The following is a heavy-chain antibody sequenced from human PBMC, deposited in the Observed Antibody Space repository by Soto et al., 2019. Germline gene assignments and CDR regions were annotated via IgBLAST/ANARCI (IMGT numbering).Heavy chain of an antibody. V-gene: IGHV3-53*01. CDR1: GFTVSSNY. D-gene: IGHD3-3*01. J-gene: IGHJ4*02. CDR3: RGEWFSLFDY. CDR2: IYSGGNT. Sequence: GGSLRLSCAASGFTVSSNYMSWVRQAPGKGLEWVSVIYSGGNTYYADSVKGRFTISRDNSKNTLFLQMNSLRADDTAVYYCRGEWFSLFDYWGQGTLVTVSS.